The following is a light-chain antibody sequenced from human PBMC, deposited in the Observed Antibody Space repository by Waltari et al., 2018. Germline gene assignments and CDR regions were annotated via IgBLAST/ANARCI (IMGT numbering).Light chain of an antibody. Sequence: QLVVTQSPSASASLGASVKLTCTLSSAHSSNIIPGLHQQPEKGPRYLMKVNSDGSHSRGDEIPDRFSGSSSGAERHLTIPSLQAEDEADYYCQTGGHGTWVFGGGTKLTVL. CDR1: SAHSSNI. V-gene: IGLV4-69*01. CDR2: VNSDGSH. J-gene: IGLJ3*02. CDR3: QTGGHGTWV.